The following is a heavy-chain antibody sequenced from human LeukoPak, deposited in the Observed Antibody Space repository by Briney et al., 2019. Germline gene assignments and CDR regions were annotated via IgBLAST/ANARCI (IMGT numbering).Heavy chain of an antibody. D-gene: IGHD3-22*01. Sequence: ASVKVSCKASGYTFTSYGISWVRQAPGQGLEWMGWISAYNGNTNCAQKLQGRVTMTTDTSTSTAYMELRSLRSDDTAVYYCARDPPPYYDSSGYYVAFDTWGQGTMVTVSS. V-gene: IGHV1-18*01. J-gene: IGHJ3*02. CDR3: ARDPPPYYDSSGYYVAFDT. CDR1: GYTFTSYG. CDR2: ISAYNGNT.